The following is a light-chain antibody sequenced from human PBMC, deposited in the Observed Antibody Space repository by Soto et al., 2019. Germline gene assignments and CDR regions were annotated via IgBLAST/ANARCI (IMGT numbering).Light chain of an antibody. J-gene: IGKJ1*01. CDR2: WAS. V-gene: IGKV4-1*01. Sequence: DIVMTQSPDSLAVSLGERATINCKSSQSVLYSSNNKNYLAWYQQQPGQPPKLLIYWASTRDSGVPDRFSGSGSGTDFPLTISSLQAEDVAVYYCQQYYSTPRTFGQGTKVEIK. CDR3: QQYYSTPRT. CDR1: QSVLYSSNNKNY.